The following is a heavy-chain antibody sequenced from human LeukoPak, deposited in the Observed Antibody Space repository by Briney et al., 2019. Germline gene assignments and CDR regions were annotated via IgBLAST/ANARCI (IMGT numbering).Heavy chain of an antibody. CDR1: GFTFSTCS. V-gene: IGHV3-48*01. CDR3: ARFSCSSTSCFDYFDY. Sequence: PGGSLRLSCAASGFTFSTCSMNWVRQAPGKGLEWVSYISGSSSTMYYADSVKGRFTISRDSAKNSLYLQMNSLRAEDTAVYYCARFSCSSTSCFDYFDYWGQGTLVTVSS. D-gene: IGHD2-2*01. J-gene: IGHJ4*02. CDR2: ISGSSSTM.